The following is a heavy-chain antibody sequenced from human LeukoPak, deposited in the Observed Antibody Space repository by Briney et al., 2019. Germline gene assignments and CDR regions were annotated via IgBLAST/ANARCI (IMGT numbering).Heavy chain of an antibody. J-gene: IGHJ5*02. CDR1: GYTFTGYD. V-gene: IGHV1-2*02. CDR3: AGGQTCLNWFDT. Sequence: ASVKVSFKASGYTFTGYDMHWVRQAPGQGREWRGWINPNSGVTNYAQKFQGRLTITRDTSISTAYMALSRLRSHDTAVHYCAGGQTCLNWFDTWGQGTLVTVSS. CDR2: INPNSGVT.